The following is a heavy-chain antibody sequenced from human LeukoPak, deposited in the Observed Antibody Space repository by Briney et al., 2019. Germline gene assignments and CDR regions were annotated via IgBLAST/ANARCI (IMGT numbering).Heavy chain of an antibody. CDR2: ISGRGDET. V-gene: IGHV3-23*01. CDR1: GFTFSDYG. D-gene: IGHD2-15*01. Sequence: GGSLRLSCAASGFTFSDYGMSWVRQAPGGGLEWISAISGRGDETFHADSVKGRFTTSRDNSKNTLSLQMSSLRVEDSAVYFCAKDTSAWWYHRAYMNVWGTGTTVTVSS. J-gene: IGHJ6*03. CDR3: AKDTSAWWYHRAYMNV.